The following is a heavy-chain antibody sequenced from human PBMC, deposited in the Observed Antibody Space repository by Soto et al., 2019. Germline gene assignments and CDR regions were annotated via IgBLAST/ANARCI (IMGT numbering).Heavy chain of an antibody. CDR3: GRGYCSSTSCQYYLDF. Sequence: ASLKFSCQASGYTFTGYAIHWVRQAHGQRLEWMGWINGGNGDTKYAQKFQGRVTITSDTSAATAYMELTSLGSEDTALYHCGRGYCSSTSCQYYLDFWGQGTPVCVCS. CDR1: GYTFTGYA. J-gene: IGHJ4*02. V-gene: IGHV1-3*01. D-gene: IGHD2-2*01. CDR2: INGGNGDT.